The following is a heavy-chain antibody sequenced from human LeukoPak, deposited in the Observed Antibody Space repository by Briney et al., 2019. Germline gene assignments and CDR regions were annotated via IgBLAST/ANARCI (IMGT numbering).Heavy chain of an antibody. D-gene: IGHD4-11*01. V-gene: IGHV3-7*02. J-gene: IGHJ4*02. CDR2: IRQDGSEK. Sequence: GGSLRLSCAGSGFAFGTYWMSWVRQAPGKGLEWVANIRQDGSEKYYVDAVKGRFTVSRDNAEQSLHLQMKHLRAEDTAVYYCARGSADYNHFWLSYWGQGTLDTVSS. CDR3: ARGSADYNHFWLSY. CDR1: GFAFGTYW.